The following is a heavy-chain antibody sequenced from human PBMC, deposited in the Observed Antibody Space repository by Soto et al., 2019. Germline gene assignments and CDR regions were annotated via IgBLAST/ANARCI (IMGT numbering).Heavy chain of an antibody. J-gene: IGHJ6*02. CDR3: ARGKDIVVVVAATLGMDV. CDR2: ISSSSSYI. D-gene: IGHD2-15*01. Sequence: LVESGGGLVKPGGSLRLSCAASGFTFSSYSMNWVRQAPGKGLEWVSSISSSSSYIYYADSVKGRFTISRDNAKNSLYLQMNSLRAEDTAVYYCARGKDIVVVVAATLGMDVWGQGTTVTVSS. V-gene: IGHV3-21*01. CDR1: GFTFSSYS.